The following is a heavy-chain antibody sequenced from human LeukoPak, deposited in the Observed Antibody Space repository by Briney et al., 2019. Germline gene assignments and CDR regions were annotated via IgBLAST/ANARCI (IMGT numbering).Heavy chain of an antibody. CDR1: GYTFTSYG. CDR2: ISAYNGNT. V-gene: IGHV1-18*01. Sequence: ASVKVSCKASGYTFTSYGISWVRQAPGQGLEWMGWISAYNGNTSYAQKLQGRVTMTTDTSTSTAYMELRSLRSDDTAVYYCARGPRNNDIVVVVAAAPDYGMDVWGQGTTVTVSS. D-gene: IGHD2-15*01. J-gene: IGHJ6*02. CDR3: ARGPRNNDIVVVVAAAPDYGMDV.